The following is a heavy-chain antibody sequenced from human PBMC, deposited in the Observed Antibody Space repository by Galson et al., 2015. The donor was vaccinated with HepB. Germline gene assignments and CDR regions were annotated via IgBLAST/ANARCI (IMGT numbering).Heavy chain of an antibody. CDR3: ARAATHPAKGDLYYFDY. CDR2: IYYSGST. Sequence: TLSLTCTVSGGSISSGDYYWSWIRQPPGKGLEWIGYIYYSGSTYYNPSLKSRVTISVDTSKNQFSLKLSSVTAADTAVYYCARAATHPAKGDLYYFDYWGQGTLVTVSS. J-gene: IGHJ4*02. CDR1: GGSISSGDYY. V-gene: IGHV4-30-4*01.